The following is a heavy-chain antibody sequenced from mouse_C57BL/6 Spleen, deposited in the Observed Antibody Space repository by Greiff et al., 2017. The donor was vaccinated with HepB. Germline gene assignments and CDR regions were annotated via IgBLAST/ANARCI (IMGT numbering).Heavy chain of an antibody. V-gene: IGHV3-1*01. Sequence: EVKLQESGPGMVKPSQSLSLTCTVTGYSITSGYDWHWIRHFPGNKLEWMGYISYSGSTNYNPSLKSRISITHDTSKNHFFLKLNSVTTEDTATYYCARGDYYGSSDQAWFAYWGQGTLVTVSA. CDR3: ARGDYYGSSDQAWFAY. D-gene: IGHD1-1*01. CDR2: ISYSGST. CDR1: GYSITSGYD. J-gene: IGHJ3*01.